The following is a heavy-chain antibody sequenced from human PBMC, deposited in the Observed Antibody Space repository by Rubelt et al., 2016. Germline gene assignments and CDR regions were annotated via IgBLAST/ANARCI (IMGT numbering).Heavy chain of an antibody. Sequence: SYAMHWVRQAPGKGLVWVSRINSDGSSTSYADSVKGRFTISRDNSKNTLYLQMNSLRAEDTAVYYCARATSYYYDSSGLGHYFDFWGQGTLVTVSS. V-gene: IGHV3-74*01. J-gene: IGHJ4*02. CDR2: INSDGSST. CDR1: SYA. CDR3: ARATSYYYDSSGLGHYFDF. D-gene: IGHD3-22*01.